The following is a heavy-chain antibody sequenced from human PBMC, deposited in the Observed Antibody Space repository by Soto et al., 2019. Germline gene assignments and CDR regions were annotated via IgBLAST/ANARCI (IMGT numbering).Heavy chain of an antibody. CDR3: ASWRCSGGSCYP. D-gene: IGHD2-15*01. CDR2: ISGSGGST. J-gene: IGHJ5*02. CDR1: GFTFSSYA. V-gene: IGHV3-23*01. Sequence: EVQLLESGGGLVQPGGSLRLSCAASGFTFSSYAMSWVRQAPGKGLEWVSAISGSGGSTYYADSVKGRFTISRDNSKNPLYLQMNSLRAEDTAVYYCASWRCSGGSCYPWGQGTLVTVSS.